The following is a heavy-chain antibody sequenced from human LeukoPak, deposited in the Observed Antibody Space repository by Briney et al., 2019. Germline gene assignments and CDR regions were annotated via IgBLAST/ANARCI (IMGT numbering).Heavy chain of an antibody. CDR3: ARGNWNYPFDY. Sequence: PGGSLRLSCAASGFTVSSNYMSWVRQAPGKGLEWVSVIYSGASTYYADSAKGRFTISRDNSKNTLYLQMNSLRAEDTAVYYCARGNWNYPFDYWGQGTLVTVSS. CDR2: IYSGAST. D-gene: IGHD1-7*01. CDR1: GFTVSSNY. J-gene: IGHJ4*02. V-gene: IGHV3-53*01.